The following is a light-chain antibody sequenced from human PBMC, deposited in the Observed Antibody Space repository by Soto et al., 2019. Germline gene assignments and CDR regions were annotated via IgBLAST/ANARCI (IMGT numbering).Light chain of an antibody. V-gene: IGKV3-20*01. CDR1: QSVSST. CDR2: GAS. Sequence: DILLTQSPGTLSLSPGERATLSCRARQSVSSTLAWYQQKPGKAPRLLIYGASIRATGIPARFSGSGSGTDFTLTISIRDPQDFALSYCQQYGRSRLTFGQGTKV. J-gene: IGKJ1*01. CDR3: QQYGRSRLT.